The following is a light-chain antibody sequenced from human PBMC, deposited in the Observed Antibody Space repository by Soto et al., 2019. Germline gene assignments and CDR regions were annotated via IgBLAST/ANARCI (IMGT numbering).Light chain of an antibody. CDR2: DAS. CDR3: QQYNSYRP. CDR1: QSINIW. V-gene: IGKV1-5*01. J-gene: IGKJ3*01. Sequence: SRLPQAPPTLSASVGDRVTITCRASQSINIWLAWYQQKPGKAPKLLIYDASRLDSGVPLRFSGRGSGTEFTLTISSLQPDDSATYYCQQYNSYRPFGHRSMADIK.